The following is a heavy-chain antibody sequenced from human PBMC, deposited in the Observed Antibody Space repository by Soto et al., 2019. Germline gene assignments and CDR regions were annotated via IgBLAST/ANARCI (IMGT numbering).Heavy chain of an antibody. Sequence: QVQLQESGPGLVKPSGTLSLTCAVSGDSISRSYWWSWVRQLPGKGLEWIGEIYHSGSTIYNPSLQSRVTLTVDKPKNEFSPKMSSVTDADTAVYYCTSKFGQLLADAFDIWGQGTMVTVSS. V-gene: IGHV4-4*02. CDR2: IYHSGST. J-gene: IGHJ3*02. CDR1: GDSISRSYW. D-gene: IGHD3-10*01. CDR3: TSKFGQLLADAFDI.